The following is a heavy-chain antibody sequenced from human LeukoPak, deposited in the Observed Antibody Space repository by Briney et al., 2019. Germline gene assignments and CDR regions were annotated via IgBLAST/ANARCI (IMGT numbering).Heavy chain of an antibody. J-gene: IGHJ6*02. CDR3: VRHPAAGGTGFYGMDV. Sequence: PSETLSLTCTVSGGSISSGGYYWNWIRQHPGKGLEWIGYIYYSGSTYYNPSLKSRVTISVDTSENQFSLKLSSVTAADTAVYYCVRHPAAGGTGFYGMDVWGQGTTVTVSS. D-gene: IGHD6-13*01. CDR2: IYYSGST. V-gene: IGHV4-31*03. CDR1: GGSISSGGYY.